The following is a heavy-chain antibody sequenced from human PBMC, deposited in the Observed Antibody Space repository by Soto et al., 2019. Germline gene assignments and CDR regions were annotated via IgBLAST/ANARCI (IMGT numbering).Heavy chain of an antibody. V-gene: IGHV3-48*03. Sequence: EVQLVESGGGLVQPGGSLRLSCAASGFTFSSYEMNWVRQAPGKGLEWVSYISSSGSTIYYADSVKGRFTISRDNAKNSLYRQMNSLRAEDTAVYYCASWGVWQWLVRGVSYFDYWGQGTLVTVSS. D-gene: IGHD6-19*01. CDR3: ASWGVWQWLVRGVSYFDY. J-gene: IGHJ4*02. CDR2: ISSSGSTI. CDR1: GFTFSSYE.